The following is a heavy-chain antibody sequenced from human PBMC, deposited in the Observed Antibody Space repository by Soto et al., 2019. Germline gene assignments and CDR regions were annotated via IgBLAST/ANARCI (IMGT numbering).Heavy chain of an antibody. CDR1: GFSVSNNY. CDR3: ARDRGYR. CDR2: IYSGGST. D-gene: IGHD5-12*01. Sequence: QLVESGGGLVQPGWSLRLSCAASGFSVSNNYMKWVRQSPGQGLEWVSLIYSGGSTYYADSVKGRFTISRDNSKNTLFLQMNSMRVEDTAVYYCARDRGYRWGQGTMVTVS. V-gene: IGHV3-66*01. J-gene: IGHJ3*01.